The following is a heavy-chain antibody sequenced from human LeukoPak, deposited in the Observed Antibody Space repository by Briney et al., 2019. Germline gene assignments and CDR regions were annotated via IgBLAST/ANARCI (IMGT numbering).Heavy chain of an antibody. J-gene: IGHJ4*02. CDR1: GFTFSSYG. D-gene: IGHD3-10*01. CDR3: AKDALLWFGELLFFDY. CDR2: ISGSGGST. Sequence: GSLRLSCAASGFTFSSYGMSWVRQAPGKGLEWVSAISGSGGSTYYADSVKGRFTISRDNSKNTLYLQMNSLRAEDTAVYYCAKDALLWFGELLFFDYWGQGTLVTVSS. V-gene: IGHV3-23*01.